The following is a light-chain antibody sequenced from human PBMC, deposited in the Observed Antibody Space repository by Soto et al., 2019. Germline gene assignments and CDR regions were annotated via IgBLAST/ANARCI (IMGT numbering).Light chain of an antibody. V-gene: IGKV1-12*01. CDR1: QGISSW. CDR2: AAS. Sequence: DIPMTQSPSFVSASVGDRVTITCRASQGISSWLVWYQHKPGRAPKLLIHAASSLESGVPSRFSGSGSGTDFTLTISSLQPEDFATYYCQQTTSFPLTFGGGTKVEIK. CDR3: QQTTSFPLT. J-gene: IGKJ4*01.